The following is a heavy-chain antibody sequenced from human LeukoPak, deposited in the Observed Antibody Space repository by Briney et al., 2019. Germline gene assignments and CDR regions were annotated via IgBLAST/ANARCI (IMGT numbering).Heavy chain of an antibody. D-gene: IGHD2-21*02. Sequence: GGSLRLSCAASGFTFSSYAMHWVRQAPGKGLEWVAVISYDGSNKYYADSVKGRFTISRDNSRNTLYLQMKSLRAEDTAVYYCAKEFVVVPGNTNYFDYWGQGTLVIVSS. V-gene: IGHV3-30*04. CDR3: AKEFVVVPGNTNYFDY. J-gene: IGHJ4*02. CDR1: GFTFSSYA. CDR2: ISYDGSNK.